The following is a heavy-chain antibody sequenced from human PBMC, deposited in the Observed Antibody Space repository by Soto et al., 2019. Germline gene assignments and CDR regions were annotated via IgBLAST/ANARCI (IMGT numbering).Heavy chain of an antibody. CDR3: ARLGGSCISTSCYYYYYGMDV. Sequence: SETLSLTCTVSGVSISSGGYYWGWIRQPPGKGLEWIGSIYYSGSTYYNPSLKSRVTISVDTSKNQFSLKLSSVTAADTAVYYCARLGGSCISTSCYYYYYGMDVWGQGTTVTVSS. J-gene: IGHJ6*02. V-gene: IGHV4-39*01. CDR1: GVSISSGGYY. CDR2: IYYSGST. D-gene: IGHD2-2*01.